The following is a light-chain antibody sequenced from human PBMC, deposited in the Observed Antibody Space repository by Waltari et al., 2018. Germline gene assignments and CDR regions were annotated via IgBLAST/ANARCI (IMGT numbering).Light chain of an antibody. CDR3: SAYTSRGTLK. V-gene: IGLV2-14*03. J-gene: IGLJ2*01. CDR1: SDDLGAYSY. Sequence: QSALTQPASVSGSPGQSITISCTGTSDDLGAYSYVTWYHQRPGKVPKLIIYDLTERPSGVSNRFSGSKSGSTASLTVSGLRAEDEGLFYCSAYTSRGTLKFGGGTRVTVL. CDR2: DLT.